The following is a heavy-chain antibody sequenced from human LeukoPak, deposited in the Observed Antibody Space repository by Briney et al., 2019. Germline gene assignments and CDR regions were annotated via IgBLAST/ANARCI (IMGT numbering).Heavy chain of an antibody. J-gene: IGHJ4*02. CDR1: GFTFSSYG. Sequence: GGSLRLSCAASGFTFSSYGMHWARQAPGKGLEWVAVISYDGSDKYYADSVKGRFTISRDNSKNTLYLQMNSLRAEDTAVYSCAKDAFSSGWELFDYWGQGTLVTVSS. CDR2: ISYDGSDK. CDR3: AKDAFSSGWELFDY. V-gene: IGHV3-30*18. D-gene: IGHD6-19*01.